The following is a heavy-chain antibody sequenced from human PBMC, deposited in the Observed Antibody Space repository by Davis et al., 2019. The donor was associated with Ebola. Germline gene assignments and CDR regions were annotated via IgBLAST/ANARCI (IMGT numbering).Heavy chain of an antibody. D-gene: IGHD3-3*01. J-gene: IGHJ4*02. V-gene: IGHV3-7*01. CDR1: GFTLSSYW. CDR2: IKQDGSEK. CDR3: ASLNDFTDDY. Sequence: GESLKISCAASGFTLSSYWMSWVRQAPGKGLEWVANIKQDGSEKYYVDSVKGRFTISRDNAKNLLFLQMNRLRAEDTAVYYCASLNDFTDDYWGQGTLVTVSS.